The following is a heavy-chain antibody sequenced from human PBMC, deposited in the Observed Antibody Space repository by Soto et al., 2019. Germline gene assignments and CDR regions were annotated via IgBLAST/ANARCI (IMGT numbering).Heavy chain of an antibody. J-gene: IGHJ4*02. CDR1: GFIFSDYY. CDR3: ATYTSPYTSGSLDH. Sequence: VQLVESGGALVKSGGSLRLSCAASGFIFSDYYMSWVRQAPGKGLECLAYISGSGNTIYYADSVQARFTISRDNTKKSLYLQMDGLRAEDTALYYCATYTSPYTSGSLDHWGQGTLVTVSS. V-gene: IGHV3-11*01. D-gene: IGHD3-10*01. CDR2: ISGSGNTI.